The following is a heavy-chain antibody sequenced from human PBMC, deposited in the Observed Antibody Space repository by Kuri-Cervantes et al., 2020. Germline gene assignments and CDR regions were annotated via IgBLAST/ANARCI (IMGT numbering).Heavy chain of an antibody. Sequence: SVKVSCKASGGTFSSYAISWVRQAPGQGLEWMGGIIPIFGTANYAQKFQGRVTITADESTSTAYMELSSLRSEDTAVYYCARDQRAVAGDEAFDIWGQGTMVTVSS. D-gene: IGHD6-19*01. CDR1: GGTFSSYA. CDR2: IIPIFGTA. CDR3: ARDQRAVAGDEAFDI. J-gene: IGHJ3*02. V-gene: IGHV1-69*13.